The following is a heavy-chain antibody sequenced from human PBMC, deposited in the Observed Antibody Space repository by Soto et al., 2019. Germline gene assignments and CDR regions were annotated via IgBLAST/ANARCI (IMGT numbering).Heavy chain of an antibody. CDR1: GYTFTSYD. V-gene: IGHV1-8*01. D-gene: IGHD3-3*01. Sequence: QVQLVQAGAEVKQPGASVKVSCKASGYTFTSYDINWVRQATGQGLEWMGWMNPNSGNTGYAQKFQGRVTMTRNTSISTAYMELSSMRSEDTAVYYCARVPKGYDFWSGDAFDIWGQGTMVTVSS. J-gene: IGHJ3*02. CDR2: MNPNSGNT. CDR3: ARVPKGYDFWSGDAFDI.